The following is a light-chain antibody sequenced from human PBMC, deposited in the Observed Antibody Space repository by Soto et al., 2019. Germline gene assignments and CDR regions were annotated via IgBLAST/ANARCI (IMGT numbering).Light chain of an antibody. J-gene: IGKJ1*01. CDR2: GAA. Sequence: LVMTQSPATLSVSPGERANLSCRASQSVSSNLAGYHQKPVQAPRLLIXGAATRATGIPARFSGSGSGREFTLTISSLQSEDFSVYYCQQYNDWPTITFGQGTKVDIK. CDR1: QSVSSN. CDR3: QQYNDWPTIT. V-gene: IGKV3-15*01.